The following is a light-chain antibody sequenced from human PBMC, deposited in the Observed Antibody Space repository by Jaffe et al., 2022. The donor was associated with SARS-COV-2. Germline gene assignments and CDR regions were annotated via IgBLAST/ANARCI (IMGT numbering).Light chain of an antibody. J-gene: IGKJ4*01. V-gene: IGKV1-33*01. Sequence: DIQMTQSPTSLSASLGDRVTITCQASQNIRKYLNWYQQKSGKAPKVLISGASSLETGVPSRFSGSGFGTDFILTISDLQPEDIATYYCQQYDKFPLTFGGGTTVEIK. CDR1: QNIRKY. CDR3: QQYDKFPLT. CDR2: GAS.